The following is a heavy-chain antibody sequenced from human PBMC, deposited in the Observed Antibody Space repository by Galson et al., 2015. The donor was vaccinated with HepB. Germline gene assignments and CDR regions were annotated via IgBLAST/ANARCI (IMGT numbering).Heavy chain of an antibody. CDR3: ASEWDSYYDSSPSY. J-gene: IGHJ4*02. CDR1: GFSFSTYW. CDR2: IKQDGSEK. D-gene: IGHD3-22*01. Sequence: SLRLSCAASGFSFSTYWMSWVRQAPGKGLEWVANIKQDGSEKFYVDSVKGRFTISRDNAKNSLYLQMNSLRAEDTAVYYCASEWDSYYDSSPSYWGQGTLVTVSS. V-gene: IGHV3-7*03.